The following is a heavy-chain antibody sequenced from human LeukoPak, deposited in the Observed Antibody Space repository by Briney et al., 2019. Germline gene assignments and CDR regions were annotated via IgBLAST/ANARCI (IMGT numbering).Heavy chain of an antibody. CDR3: AREIGPIQLHLWGSAFDS. J-gene: IGHJ4*02. CDR2: INSSGGST. Sequence: ASVKVSCKASGYTFTNYYIHWVRQAPGQGLEWMGIINSSGGSTSYAQKFQGRVTMTRDTSTSTVYMELSSLRSGDTAVYYCAREIGPIQLHLWGSAFDSWGQGTLVTVSS. CDR1: GYTFTNYY. V-gene: IGHV1-46*01. D-gene: IGHD5-18*01.